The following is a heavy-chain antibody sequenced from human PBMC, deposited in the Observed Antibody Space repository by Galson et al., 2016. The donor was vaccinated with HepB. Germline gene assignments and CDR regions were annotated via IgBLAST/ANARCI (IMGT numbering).Heavy chain of an antibody. Sequence: TLSLTCTVSGASISTGRFHWSWIRQPAGKGLEWIGHLYTSGSTKYNPSLQSRVTISQDASKNQFSLRLNSVTAADSAVYYCATGLAVAGKYYYYYMDVWGNGTTVTVSS. D-gene: IGHD6-19*01. CDR2: LYTSGST. CDR3: ATGLAVAGKYYYYYMDV. J-gene: IGHJ6*03. V-gene: IGHV4-61*09. CDR1: GASISTGRFH.